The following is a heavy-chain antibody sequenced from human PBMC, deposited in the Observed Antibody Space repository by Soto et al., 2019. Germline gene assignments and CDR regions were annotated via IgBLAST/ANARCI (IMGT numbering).Heavy chain of an antibody. J-gene: IGHJ5*02. CDR3: ARAADIVVVPAAIVDWFDP. D-gene: IGHD2-2*02. CDR1: GYTFTSYA. Sequence: ALVKVSCKASGYTFTSYAMHWVRQAPGQRLEWMGWINAGNGNTKYSQKFQGRVTITRDTSASTAYMKLSSLRSEDTAVYYCARAADIVVVPAAIVDWFDPWGQGTLVTVSS. CDR2: INAGNGNT. V-gene: IGHV1-3*01.